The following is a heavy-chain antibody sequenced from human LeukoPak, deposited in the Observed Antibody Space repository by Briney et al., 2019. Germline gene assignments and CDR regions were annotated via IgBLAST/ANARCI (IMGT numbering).Heavy chain of an antibody. V-gene: IGHV3-30*02. CDR2: IRYDGSNK. CDR3: AKDWELGQRRIVVVVAAPTLFDY. Sequence: GGSLRLXCAASGFTFSSYGMHWVRQAPGKGLEWVAFIRYDGSNKYYADSVKGRFTISRDNSKNTLYLQMNSLRAEDTAVYYCAKDWELGQRRIVVVVAAPTLFDYWGQGTLVTVSS. J-gene: IGHJ4*02. D-gene: IGHD2-15*01. CDR1: GFTFSSYG.